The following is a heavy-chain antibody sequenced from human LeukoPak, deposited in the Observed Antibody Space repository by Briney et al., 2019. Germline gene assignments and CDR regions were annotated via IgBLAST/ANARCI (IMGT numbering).Heavy chain of an antibody. CDR3: LYSSGTEDYFDY. CDR2: MNPNSGNT. Sequence: ASVKVSCKASGYTFTSYDINWVRQATGQGLEWMGWMNPNSGNTGYAQKFQVRVTMTRNTSISTAYMELSSLRSEDTAVYYCLYSSGTEDYFDYWGQGTLVTVSS. J-gene: IGHJ4*02. D-gene: IGHD6-19*01. V-gene: IGHV1-8*01. CDR1: GYTFTSYD.